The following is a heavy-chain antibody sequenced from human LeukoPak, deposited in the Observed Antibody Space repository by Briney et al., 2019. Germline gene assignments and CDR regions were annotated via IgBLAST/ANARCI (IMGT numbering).Heavy chain of an antibody. D-gene: IGHD4-17*01. J-gene: IGHJ4*02. CDR2: IYHSGST. CDR3: ARVDPRGDYGVDY. V-gene: IGHV4-38-2*02. CDR1: GYSISSGYY. Sequence: KPSETLSLTCTVSGYSISSGYYWGWIRQPPGKGLEWIGSIYHSGSTYYNPSLKSRVTISVDTSKNQFSLKRSSVTAADTAVYYCARVDPRGDYGVDYWGQGTLVTVSS.